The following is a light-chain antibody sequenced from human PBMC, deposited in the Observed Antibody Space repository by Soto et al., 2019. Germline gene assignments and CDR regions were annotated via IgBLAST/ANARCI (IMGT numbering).Light chain of an antibody. Sequence: QSALTQPPSASGSPGQSVTISCTGTSSDVGAYDYVSWYQRHPGKAPKLILYEVNKRPSGIPDRFSGSKSGNTASLAITGLQAEDEADYYCQSYDSGLSDYLFGSGTKLTVL. CDR3: QSYDSGLSDYL. J-gene: IGLJ1*01. CDR1: SSDVGAYDY. V-gene: IGLV2-8*01. CDR2: EVN.